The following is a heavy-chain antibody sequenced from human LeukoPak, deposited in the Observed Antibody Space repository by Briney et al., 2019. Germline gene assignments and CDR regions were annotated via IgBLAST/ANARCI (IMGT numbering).Heavy chain of an antibody. CDR1: GYTFTSYY. J-gene: IGHJ4*02. Sequence: ASVKVSCKASGYTFTSYYMHWVRQAPGQGLEWMGIINPSGGSTSYAQKFQGRVTMTRDMSTSTVYMELSSLRSEDTAVYYCARAPRPYSSGWYGLYYFDYWGQGTLVTVSS. CDR3: ARAPRPYSSGWYGLYYFDY. CDR2: INPSGGST. D-gene: IGHD6-19*01. V-gene: IGHV1-46*01.